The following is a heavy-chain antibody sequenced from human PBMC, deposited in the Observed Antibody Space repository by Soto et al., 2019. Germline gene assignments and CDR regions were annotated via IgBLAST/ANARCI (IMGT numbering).Heavy chain of an antibody. Sequence: EVQLLESGGGLVQPGGSLRLSCVGSGITFSTSAINWVRQAPGKGLEWVSGFSSSGDSSHYAASVKGRFTISRDNSKNTVYLQRNSLRAEDTAVYYCAKDLTGPQYSPSWYEFDLWGKGTMVTVSS. CDR3: AKDLTGPQYSPSWYEFDL. V-gene: IGHV3-23*01. CDR1: GITFSTSA. CDR2: FSSSGDSS. J-gene: IGHJ5*02. D-gene: IGHD6-13*01.